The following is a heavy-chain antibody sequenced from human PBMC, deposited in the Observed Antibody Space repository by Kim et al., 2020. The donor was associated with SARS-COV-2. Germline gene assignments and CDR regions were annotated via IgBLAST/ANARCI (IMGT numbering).Heavy chain of an antibody. J-gene: IGHJ3*02. D-gene: IGHD4-17*01. Sequence: PSRKSRVTISVDTSKNQFSLKLSSVTAADTAVYYCARKCDGDYGGGTVDIWGQGTMVTVSS. V-gene: IGHV4-31*02. CDR3: ARKCDGDYGGGTVDI.